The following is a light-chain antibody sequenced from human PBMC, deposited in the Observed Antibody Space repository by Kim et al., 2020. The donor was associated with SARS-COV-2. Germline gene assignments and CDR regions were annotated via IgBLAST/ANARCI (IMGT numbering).Light chain of an antibody. J-gene: IGKJ2*03. CDR2: KTS. V-gene: IGKV1-5*03. Sequence: DIQLTQSHSALSASIGDRVTISCRANKSISSWLAWYQQKPGKAPKLLIYKTSYLESGVPSGFSGSGSGTEFTLTIASLQPDDFATYYCQQYDKDPYSFGQGTKVDIK. CDR3: QQYDKDPYS. CDR1: KSISSW.